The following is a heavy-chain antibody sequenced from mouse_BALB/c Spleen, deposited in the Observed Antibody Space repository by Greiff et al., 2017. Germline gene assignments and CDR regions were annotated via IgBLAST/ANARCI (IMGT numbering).Heavy chain of an antibody. CDR2: IWGDGST. J-gene: IGHJ4*01. Sequence: VQLQQSGPGLVAPSQSLSITCTVSGFSLTGYGVNWVRQPPGKGLEWLGMIWGDGSTDYNSALKSRLSISKDNSKSQVFLKMNSLQTDDTARYYCARDQIYYDSFYAMDYWGQGTSVTVSS. CDR3: ARDQIYYDSFYAMDY. V-gene: IGHV2-6-7*01. CDR1: GFSLTGYG. D-gene: IGHD2-4*01.